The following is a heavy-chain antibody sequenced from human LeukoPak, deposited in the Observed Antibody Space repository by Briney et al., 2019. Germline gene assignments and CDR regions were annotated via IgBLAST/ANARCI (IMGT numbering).Heavy chain of an antibody. V-gene: IGHV4-39*01. CDR1: GGSISSSSYY. CDR3: ARQKIGGTMVVKGWFDY. D-gene: IGHD4/OR15-4a*01. Sequence: PSETLSLTCTVSGGSISSSSYYWGWIRQPPGKGLEWIGSIYYSGSTYYNPSLKSRVTISVDTSKNQFSLKLSSVTAADTAVYYCARQKIGGTMVVKGWFDYWGQGTLVTVSS. J-gene: IGHJ4*02. CDR2: IYYSGST.